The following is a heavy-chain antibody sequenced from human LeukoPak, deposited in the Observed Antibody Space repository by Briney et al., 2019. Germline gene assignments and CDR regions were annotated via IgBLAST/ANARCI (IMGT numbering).Heavy chain of an antibody. CDR3: ARGGIAVAGTFDP. D-gene: IGHD6-19*01. CDR2: IYYSGST. J-gene: IGHJ5*02. V-gene: IGHV4-59*01. CDR1: GGSISSYY. Sequence: PSETLSLTCTVSGGSISSYYWSWIRQPPGKGLEWIGYIYYSGSTNYNPSLKSRVTISVDTSKNQFSLKLSSVTAVDTAVYYCARGGIAVAGTFDPWGQGTLVTVSS.